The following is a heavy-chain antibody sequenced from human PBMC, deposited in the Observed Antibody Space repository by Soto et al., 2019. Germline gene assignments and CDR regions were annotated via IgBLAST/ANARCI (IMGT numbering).Heavy chain of an antibody. CDR1: GFTVSSNY. CDR3: ARTRYSSGWYGDY. V-gene: IGHV3-66*01. Sequence: EVQLVESGGGLVQPGGSLRLSCAASGFTVSSNYMSWVRQAPGKGLEWVSVIYSGGSTYYADSVKGRFTISRDNSKNTRYLQMNSLGAEDTAEYYCARTRYSSGWYGDYWGQGTLVTVSS. J-gene: IGHJ4*02. CDR2: IYSGGST. D-gene: IGHD6-19*01.